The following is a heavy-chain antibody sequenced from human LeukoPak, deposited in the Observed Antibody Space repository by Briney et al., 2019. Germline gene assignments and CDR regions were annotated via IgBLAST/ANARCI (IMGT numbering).Heavy chain of an antibody. CDR3: AKDFTADATYYYGSGSWDY. CDR1: GFTFSSYG. V-gene: IGHV3-30*02. J-gene: IGHJ4*02. CDR2: IGYDGSNK. D-gene: IGHD3-10*01. Sequence: GGSLILSCAASGFTFSSYGMHWVRQAPGKGLEWVAFIGYDGSNKYYADSVKGRFTISRDNSKNTLYLQMNSLRAEDTAVYYCAKDFTADATYYYGSGSWDYWGQGILVTVSS.